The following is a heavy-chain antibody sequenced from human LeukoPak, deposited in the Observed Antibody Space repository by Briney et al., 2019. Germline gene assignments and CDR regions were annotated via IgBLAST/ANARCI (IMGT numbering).Heavy chain of an antibody. CDR2: IYSGGST. CDR3: ARAQGSGYDILTGYYYYGMDV. V-gene: IGHV3-66*01. Sequence: GGSLRLSCAASGFTVSSNYMSWVRQAPGKGLEWVSVIYSGGSTYYADSVKGRFTISRDNSKNTLYLQMNSLRAEDTAVYYCARAQGSGYDILTGYYYYGMDVWGQGTTVTVSS. D-gene: IGHD3-9*01. J-gene: IGHJ6*02. CDR1: GFTVSSNY.